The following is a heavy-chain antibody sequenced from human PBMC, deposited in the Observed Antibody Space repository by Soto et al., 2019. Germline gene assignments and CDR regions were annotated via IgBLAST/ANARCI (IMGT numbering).Heavy chain of an antibody. V-gene: IGHV1-18*01. CDR1: GYTFVSFG. CDR2: ISPYNGDT. CDR3: ARDQTKWLRDASDI. D-gene: IGHD2-8*01. Sequence: QVQLVQSGAEVKKPGASVKVSCKASGYTFVSFGINWVRQAPGQGLEWLGRISPYNGDTSYAEKFRGRVAMTTDTSSGTVYLELRSLRSDDTSVYYCARDQTKWLRDASDIWGQGSMVTVSS. J-gene: IGHJ3*02.